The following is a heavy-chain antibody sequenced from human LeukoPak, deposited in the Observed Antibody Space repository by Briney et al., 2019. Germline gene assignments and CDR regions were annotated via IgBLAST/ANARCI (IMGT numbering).Heavy chain of an antibody. CDR1: GGSFSGYY. CDR2: ISHTGST. V-gene: IGHV4-34*01. CDR3: ARGPTRYHFDY. D-gene: IGHD1-1*01. J-gene: IGHJ4*02. Sequence: SETLSLTCVVYGGSFSGYYWSWIRQTPGKGLEWIGEISHTGSTNYSPSLKSRVTISVDTSKNQFSLKLSSVTAADTAVYYCARGPTRYHFDYWGQGTLVTVSS.